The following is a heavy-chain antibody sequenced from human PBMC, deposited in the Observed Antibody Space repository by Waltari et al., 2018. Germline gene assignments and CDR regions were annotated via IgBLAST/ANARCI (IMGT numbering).Heavy chain of an antibody. CDR3: AASGSAPECYFDY. D-gene: IGHD1-26*01. Sequence: VQLVESGGGLVQPGGSLRFSCAASGFTFSSYEMNWVRQAPGEVLEWFSYISSSGSTIYYADSVKVRFTISRDNAKNSLYLQMNSLRAEDTAVYYCAASGSAPECYFDYWGQGTLVTVSS. V-gene: IGHV3-48*03. CDR2: ISSSGSTI. CDR1: GFTFSSYE. J-gene: IGHJ4*02.